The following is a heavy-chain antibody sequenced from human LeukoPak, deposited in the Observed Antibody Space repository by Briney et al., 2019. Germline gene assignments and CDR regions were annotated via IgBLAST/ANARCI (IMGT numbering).Heavy chain of an antibody. CDR2: ISSSSSTT. J-gene: IGHJ4*02. Sequence: PGGSLRLSCAASGFTFSSYTMNWVRQAPGKGLDWVSSISSSSSTTHYADSVEGRFTISRDNAKNSLYLQMNSLRAEDTAVYYCARDLEGPFDYWGQGTLVTVSS. CDR1: GFTFSSYT. CDR3: ARDLEGPFDY. V-gene: IGHV3-21*01. D-gene: IGHD1-1*01.